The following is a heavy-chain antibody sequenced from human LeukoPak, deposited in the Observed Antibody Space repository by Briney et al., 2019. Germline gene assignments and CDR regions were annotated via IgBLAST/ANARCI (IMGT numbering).Heavy chain of an antibody. J-gene: IGHJ4*02. CDR1: GYTFTGYY. CDR3: ATARGWGLSLVDY. D-gene: IGHD6-19*01. V-gene: IGHV1-2*02. Sequence: ASVKVSCKASGYTFTGYYLHWVRQAPGQGLEWMGWINPNSGGTNYAQKLQGRVTMTRDTSISTAYMELSRLTSDDTAVYYCATARGWGLSLVDYWGQGTLVTVSS. CDR2: INPNSGGT.